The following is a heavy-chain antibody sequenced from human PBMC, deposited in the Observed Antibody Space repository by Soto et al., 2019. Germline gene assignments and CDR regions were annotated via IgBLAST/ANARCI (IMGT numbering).Heavy chain of an antibody. CDR1: GDSIDNTVFF. D-gene: IGHD4-17*01. Sequence: SETLSLTCSVSGDSIDNTVFFWNWIRQHPEKGLEWIGYISSSGKTYYNPSLKSRVTMSLDTSRNQFSLNLTSVTAADTAVYFCARHLSGDYPNSNWFDPWGQGTLGTVSS. V-gene: IGHV4-31*03. CDR2: ISSSGKT. CDR3: ARHLSGDYPNSNWFDP. J-gene: IGHJ5*02.